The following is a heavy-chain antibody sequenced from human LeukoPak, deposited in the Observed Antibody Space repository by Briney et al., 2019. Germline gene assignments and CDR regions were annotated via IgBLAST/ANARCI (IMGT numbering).Heavy chain of an antibody. J-gene: IGHJ3*02. D-gene: IGHD6-19*01. CDR3: ARRVAVARRYAFDI. CDR2: ISSYNGNT. CDR1: GYTFTSYG. Sequence: ASVKVSCKSSGYTFTSYGISWVRQAAGQGLEWMGWISSYNGNTNYAQRLQGRVTMSTDTSTGTAYMELRSLRSDDTAVYYCARRVAVARRYAFDIWGQGTIVTVSS. V-gene: IGHV1-18*01.